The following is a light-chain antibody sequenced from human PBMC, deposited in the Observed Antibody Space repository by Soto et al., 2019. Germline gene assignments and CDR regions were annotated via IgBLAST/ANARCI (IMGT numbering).Light chain of an antibody. CDR2: DAS. CDR3: QQFSSYPLT. CDR1: QSVSSN. V-gene: IGKV3D-11*03. Sequence: IVTRQSPCTLCVSPGQRATLSCRASQSVSSNLAWYQQKPGQAPRLLIYDASNRATGIPARFSGSGSGTDFTLTISSLEPEDFAVYYCQQFSSYPLTFGGGTKVDIK. J-gene: IGKJ4*01.